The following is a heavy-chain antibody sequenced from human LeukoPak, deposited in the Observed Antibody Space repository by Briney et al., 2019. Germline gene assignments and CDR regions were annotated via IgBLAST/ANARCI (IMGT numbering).Heavy chain of an antibody. V-gene: IGHV3-48*01. CDR3: ARDSVMGDYYGMDV. J-gene: IGHJ6*02. D-gene: IGHD3-16*01. CDR1: GLNFNSRW. Sequence: GGSLRLSCVASGLNFNSRWMDWVRQAPGKGLEWVSYISGSSYTIYYAASVKGRFTISRDNAKNSLYLQMNSLRAEDTAVYYCARDSVMGDYYGMDVWGQGTTVTVSS. CDR2: ISGSSYTI.